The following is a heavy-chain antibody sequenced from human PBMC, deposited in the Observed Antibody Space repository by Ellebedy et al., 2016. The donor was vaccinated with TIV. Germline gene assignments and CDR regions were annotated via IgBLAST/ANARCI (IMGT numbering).Heavy chain of an antibody. CDR2: IYSGGST. Sequence: PGGSLRLSCAASGFTVNNNYMSWVRQAPGKGLEWVSVIYSGGSTYYADSLKGRFTISRDNAKNTLDLKMNSLRAEDTAVYYCAGSPSTGYWGQGTLVTVSS. V-gene: IGHV3-53*01. CDR3: AGSPSTGY. D-gene: IGHD4-17*01. J-gene: IGHJ4*02. CDR1: GFTVNNNY.